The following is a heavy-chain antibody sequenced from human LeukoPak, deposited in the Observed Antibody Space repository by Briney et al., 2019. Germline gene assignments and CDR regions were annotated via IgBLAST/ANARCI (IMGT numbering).Heavy chain of an antibody. D-gene: IGHD4-17*01. CDR2: ISGSGGST. CDR3: ARSITVTTLHDAFDI. Sequence: GGSLRLSCAASGFTFSSYAMSWVRQAPGKGLEWVSAISGSGGSTYYADSVKGRFTISRDNSKNTLYLQMNSLRAEDTAVYYCARSITVTTLHDAFDIWGQGTMVTVSS. CDR1: GFTFSSYA. V-gene: IGHV3-23*01. J-gene: IGHJ3*02.